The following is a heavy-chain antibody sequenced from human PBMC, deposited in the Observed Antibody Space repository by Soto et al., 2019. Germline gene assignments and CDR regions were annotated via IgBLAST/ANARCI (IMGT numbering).Heavy chain of an antibody. V-gene: IGHV3-53*01. CDR1: GFTVSSNY. CDR3: ARVAQGVLYGSGSYYLDY. J-gene: IGHJ4*02. D-gene: IGHD3-10*01. Sequence: GSLRLSCAASGFTVSSNYMSWVRQAPGKGLEWVSVIYSGGSTYYADSVKGRFTISRDNSKNTLYLQMNSLRAEDTAVYYCARVAQGVLYGSGSYYLDYWGQGTLVTVSS. CDR2: IYSGGST.